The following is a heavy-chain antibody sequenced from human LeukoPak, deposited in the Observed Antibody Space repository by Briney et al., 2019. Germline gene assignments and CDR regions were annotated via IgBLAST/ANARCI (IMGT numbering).Heavy chain of an antibody. CDR2: INPNSGGT. Sequence: GASVKVSCKASGYTFTGYYMHWVRQAPGQGLEWMGWINPNSGGTNYAQKFQGWVTMTRDTSISTAYMELSRLRSDDTAVYYCARGRWGSWYDRGPLLPDYWGQGTLVTVSS. D-gene: IGHD6-13*01. CDR3: ARGRWGSWYDRGPLLPDY. V-gene: IGHV1-2*04. J-gene: IGHJ4*02. CDR1: GYTFTGYY.